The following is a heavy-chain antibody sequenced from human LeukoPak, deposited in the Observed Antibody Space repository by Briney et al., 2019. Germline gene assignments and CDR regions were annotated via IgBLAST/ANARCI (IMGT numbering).Heavy chain of an antibody. CDR1: GYSISSGYY. Sequence: SETLSLTCTVSGYSISSGYYWGWIRQPPGKGLEWIGSIYHSGSTYYNPSLKSRVTISVDTSKNQFFLKLNSVTAADTAVYYCARHFRREVLIGSAFDIWGQGTMVTVSS. V-gene: IGHV4-38-2*02. J-gene: IGHJ3*02. D-gene: IGHD1-26*01. CDR2: IYHSGST. CDR3: ARHFRREVLIGSAFDI.